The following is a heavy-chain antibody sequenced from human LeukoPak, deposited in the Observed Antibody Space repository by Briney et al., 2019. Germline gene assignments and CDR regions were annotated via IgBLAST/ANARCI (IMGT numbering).Heavy chain of an antibody. CDR2: IYYSGST. V-gene: IGHV4-59*01. J-gene: IGHJ4*02. D-gene: IGHD2-21*01. Sequence: SETLSLTCAVSGESISGYYWSWIRQPPGKGLEWIGYIYYSGSTNYNPSLKSRVTISVDTSKNQFSLKLSSVTAADTAVYYCARGVVIAPQTFDYWGQGTLVTVSS. CDR1: GESISGYY. CDR3: ARGVVIAPQTFDY.